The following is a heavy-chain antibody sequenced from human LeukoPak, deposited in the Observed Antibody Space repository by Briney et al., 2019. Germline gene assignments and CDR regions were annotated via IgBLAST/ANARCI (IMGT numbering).Heavy chain of an antibody. CDR1: GFTVSSNY. J-gene: IGHJ4*02. CDR3: AKPMREGNYGDYLI. CDR2: IYSGGST. D-gene: IGHD4-17*01. Sequence: GGSLRLSCAASGFTVSSNYMSWVRQAPGKGLEWVSVIYSGGSTYYADSVKGRFTISRDNSKSTLFLQMASLRADDTAVYYCAKPMREGNYGDYLIWGQGTLVTVSS. V-gene: IGHV3-53*01.